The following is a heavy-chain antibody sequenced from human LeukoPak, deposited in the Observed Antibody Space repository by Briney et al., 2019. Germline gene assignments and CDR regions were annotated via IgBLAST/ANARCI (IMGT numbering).Heavy chain of an antibody. D-gene: IGHD3-22*01. CDR1: GFTFSSYA. CDR3: SNDRRRHYYDSSLPY. CDR2: ISGSGGST. V-gene: IGHV3-23*01. J-gene: IGHJ4*02. Sequence: QPAGSLRLSCAASGFTFSSYAMSWVPQAPGKGLEWVSAISGSGGSTYYADSVKGRFTISRDNSKNTLYLQMNSLTAEDTAVYYYSNDRRRHYYDSSLPYRGQVILVTVSS.